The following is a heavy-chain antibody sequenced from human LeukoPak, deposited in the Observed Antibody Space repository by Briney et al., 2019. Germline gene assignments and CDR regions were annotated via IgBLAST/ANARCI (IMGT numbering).Heavy chain of an antibody. CDR1: GFTFSSYW. V-gene: IGHV3-7*01. CDR2: IKQDGSEK. J-gene: IGHJ6*03. CDR3: ARVARTPAHYYYYYYMDV. Sequence: GGSLRLSCAASGFTFSSYWMSWVRQAPGKGLEWVANIKQDGSEKYYVDSVKGRFTISRDNAKNSLYLQMNSLRAEDTAVYYCARVARTPAHYYYYYYMDVWGKGTMVTVSS. D-gene: IGHD1-14*01.